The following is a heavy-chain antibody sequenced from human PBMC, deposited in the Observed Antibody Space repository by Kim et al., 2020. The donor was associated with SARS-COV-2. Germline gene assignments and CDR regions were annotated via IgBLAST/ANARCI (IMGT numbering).Heavy chain of an antibody. CDR3: ARQRLWFSATDV. V-gene: IGHV4-39*01. J-gene: IGHJ6*02. D-gene: IGHD3-10*01. Sequence: SETLSLTCTVSGDSIINNNYYWAWIRQPPGKGLEWIGCIYYRGRSYYNPSLESRVTMSVDTPKNQFSLKLMSVTAADTAVYYCARQRLWFSATDVWGQGTTVTVPS. CDR1: GDSIINNNYY. CDR2: IYYRGRS.